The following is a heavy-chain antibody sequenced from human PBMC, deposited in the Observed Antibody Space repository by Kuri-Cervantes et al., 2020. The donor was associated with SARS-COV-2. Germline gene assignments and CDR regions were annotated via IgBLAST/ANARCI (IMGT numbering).Heavy chain of an antibody. CDR2: ITDDGGST. J-gene: IGHJ4*02. D-gene: IGHD3-10*01. CDR1: GITFSSYA. CDR3: VKGSAASRPYYFGS. V-gene: IGHV3-23*01. Sequence: ETLSLTCAASGITFSSYAMSWVRQAPGKGLEWVSAITDDGGSTYHADSVKGRFTISRDNSKTTLFLQMNSLRAEDTAVYHCVKGSAASRPYYFGSWGQGTLVTVSS.